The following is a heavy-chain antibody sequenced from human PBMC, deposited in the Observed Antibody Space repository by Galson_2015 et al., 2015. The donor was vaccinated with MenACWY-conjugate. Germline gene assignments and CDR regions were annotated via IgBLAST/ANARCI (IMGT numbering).Heavy chain of an antibody. Sequence: ETLSLTCTVSGGSINNYYWSWIRQPPGGGLEWIGYIYYSGSTNYNPSLKSRVTISVDTSKNQFSLNLSSVTAADTAVYYCARYSVTYYVGFDYWGQGSLVTVSS. D-gene: IGHD1-26*01. CDR3: ARYSVTYYVGFDY. CDR1: GGSINNYY. CDR2: IYYSGST. V-gene: IGHV4-59*01. J-gene: IGHJ4*02.